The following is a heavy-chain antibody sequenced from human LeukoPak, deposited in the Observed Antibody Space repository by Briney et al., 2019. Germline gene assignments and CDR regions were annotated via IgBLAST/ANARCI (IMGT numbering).Heavy chain of an antibody. CDR3: ARDTYRFDDY. Sequence: PGGSLRLSCAAPGFTFSNYWMSWVRQAPGKGLEWVASIKEVGSDKYYVDSVKGRFTISRDNAKNSLYLQMDSLRADDTAVYYCARDTYRFDDYWGQGTLVTVSS. CDR1: GFTFSNYW. CDR2: IKEVGSDK. V-gene: IGHV3-7*01. J-gene: IGHJ4*02.